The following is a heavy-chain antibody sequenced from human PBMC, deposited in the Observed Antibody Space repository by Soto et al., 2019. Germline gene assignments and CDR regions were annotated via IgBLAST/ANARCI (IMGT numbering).Heavy chain of an antibody. Sequence: VQLLESGGGLVQSGGSLRLSCAASGFTFSSYGMHWVRQAPGKGLEWVAVIIYDGSTKYYADSVKGRFTTSRDNSKSTLYLQMNSLRAEDTAVYYCAKDRMGAGVRGYFDYWGQGTLVTVSS. V-gene: IGHV3-30*18. J-gene: IGHJ4*02. D-gene: IGHD3-10*01. CDR1: GFTFSSYG. CDR2: IIYDGSTK. CDR3: AKDRMGAGVRGYFDY.